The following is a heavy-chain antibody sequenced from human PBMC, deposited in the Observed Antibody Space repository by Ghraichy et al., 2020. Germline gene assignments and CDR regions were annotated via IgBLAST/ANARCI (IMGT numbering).Heavy chain of an antibody. D-gene: IGHD3-3*01. V-gene: IGHV3-7*03. J-gene: IGHJ4*02. Sequence: GSLRLSCAASGFTFSSYWMSWVRQAPGKGLEWVANIKQDGSEKYYVDSMKGRFTISRDNAKNSLNLQMNSLRAEDTAVYYCARNYYDYWSGYRTHFDYWGQGTLVTVSS. CDR2: IKQDGSEK. CDR1: GFTFSSYW. CDR3: ARNYYDYWSGYRTHFDY.